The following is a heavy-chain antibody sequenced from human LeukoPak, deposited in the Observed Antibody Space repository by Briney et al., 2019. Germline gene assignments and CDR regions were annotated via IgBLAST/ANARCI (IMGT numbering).Heavy chain of an antibody. J-gene: IGHJ4*02. CDR1: GDSVSSNSVA. CDR2: TYYRSKWYN. Sequence: SQTLSLTCAISGDSVSSNSVAWNWIRQSPSRGLEWLGRTYYRSKWYNDYAVSVKSRITINPDTSKNHFSLQLNSVTPEDTAVYYCARKGVTGTTCFDYWGQGTLVTVSS. V-gene: IGHV6-1*01. CDR3: ARKGVTGTTCFDY. D-gene: IGHD1-1*01.